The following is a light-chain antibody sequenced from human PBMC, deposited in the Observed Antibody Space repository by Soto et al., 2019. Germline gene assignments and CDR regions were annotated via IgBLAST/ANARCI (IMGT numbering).Light chain of an antibody. CDR3: SSYAGSYTYV. CDR1: SSDVGGYNY. Sequence: QSVLTQPPSASGSPGQSVAISCTGTSSDVGGYNYVSWYQQHPGKAPKLMIYEVNKRPSGVPDRFSGSKSGNTASLTVSGLQAEDEADYYCSSYAGSYTYVFGTGTKVTV. V-gene: IGLV2-8*01. CDR2: EVN. J-gene: IGLJ1*01.